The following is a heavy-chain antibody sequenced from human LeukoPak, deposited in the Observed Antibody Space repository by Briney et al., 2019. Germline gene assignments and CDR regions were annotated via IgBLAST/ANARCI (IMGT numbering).Heavy chain of an antibody. Sequence: PGGSLRLSCAASGFTFSSYSMNWVRQAPGKGLEWVSSISSSSSYIYYADSVKGRFTISRDNAKNSLYLQMNSLRAEDTAVYYCARDSRGLIVVGSGAPDAFDIWGQGTMVTVSS. V-gene: IGHV3-21*01. CDR1: GFTFSSYS. J-gene: IGHJ3*02. CDR2: ISSSSSYI. CDR3: ARDSRGLIVVGSGAPDAFDI. D-gene: IGHD3-22*01.